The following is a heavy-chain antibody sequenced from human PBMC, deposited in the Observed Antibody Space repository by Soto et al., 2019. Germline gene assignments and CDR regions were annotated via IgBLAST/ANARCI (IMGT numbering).Heavy chain of an antibody. J-gene: IGHJ6*02. CDR3: ARDPGYGMDV. CDR2: IIPIFGTA. V-gene: IGHV1-69*13. CDR1: GGTFSSYA. Sequence: RASVKVSCKASGGTFSSYAISWVRQAPGQGLEWMGGIIPIFGTANYTQKFQGRVTITADESTSTAYMELSSLRSEDTAVYYCARDPGYGMDVWGQGTTVTVSS.